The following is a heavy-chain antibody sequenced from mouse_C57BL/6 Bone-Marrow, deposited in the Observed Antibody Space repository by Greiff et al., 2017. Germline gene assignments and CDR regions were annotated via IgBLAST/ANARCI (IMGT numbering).Heavy chain of an antibody. CDR1: GYTFTGYW. D-gene: IGHD2-12*01. V-gene: IGHV1-9*01. J-gene: IGHJ1*03. CDR3: ASLYSPYWYFDF. Sequence: QVQLQQSGAELMKPGASVKLSCKATGYTFTGYWIEWVKQRPGHGLEWIGEILPGSGSTNYNEKFKGKATFTADTSSNPAYMQLSSLTTEDSAIYYCASLYSPYWYFDFWGTGTSVTVSS. CDR2: ILPGSGST.